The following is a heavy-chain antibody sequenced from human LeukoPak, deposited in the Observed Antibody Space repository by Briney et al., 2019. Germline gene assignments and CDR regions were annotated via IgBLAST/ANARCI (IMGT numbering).Heavy chain of an antibody. Sequence: EASVKVSCKASGGTFSSYAISWVRQAPGQGLEWMGRIIPIIGIANYAQKFQGRVTITADKSTSTAYMELSSLRPEDTAVYYRASPWDYDSSGYDAFDIWGQGTMVTVSS. J-gene: IGHJ3*02. CDR1: GGTFSSYA. V-gene: IGHV1-69*04. CDR3: ASPWDYDSSGYDAFDI. CDR2: IIPIIGIA. D-gene: IGHD3-22*01.